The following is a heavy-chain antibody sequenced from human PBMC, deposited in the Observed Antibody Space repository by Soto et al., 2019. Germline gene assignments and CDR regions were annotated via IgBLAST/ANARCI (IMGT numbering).Heavy chain of an antibody. D-gene: IGHD4-17*01. Sequence: EVQLVESGGGLVQPGGSLRLSCAASGFSFSDYWVHWVRQAPGKGLVWVSRINSDGSSTAYADFVKGRFTVSRDNTKNTLYLQMNSLGAEDTAMYYCSRGDATTAAYYYYMDVWGKGTTVIVSS. J-gene: IGHJ6*03. CDR1: GFSFSDYW. CDR2: INSDGSST. V-gene: IGHV3-74*01. CDR3: SRGDATTAAYYYYMDV.